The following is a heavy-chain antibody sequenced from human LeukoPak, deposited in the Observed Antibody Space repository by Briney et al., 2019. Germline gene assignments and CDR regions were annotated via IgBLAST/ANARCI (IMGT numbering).Heavy chain of an antibody. V-gene: IGHV4-30-2*01. Sequence: SETLSLTCAVSGGSISSGGYSWSWIRQPPGKGLEWIGYIYHSGSTYYNPSLKSRVTISVDRSKNQFPLKLGSVTAADTAVYYCARGRLYCTGGSCYSCWFDPWGQGTLVTVSS. CDR3: ARGRLYCTGGSCYSCWFDP. J-gene: IGHJ5*02. CDR2: IYHSGST. D-gene: IGHD2-15*01. CDR1: GGSISSGGYS.